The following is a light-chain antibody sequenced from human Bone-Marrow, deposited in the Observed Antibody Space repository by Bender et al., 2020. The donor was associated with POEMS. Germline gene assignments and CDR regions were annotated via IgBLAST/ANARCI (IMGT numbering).Light chain of an antibody. CDR3: CSYAGDSTFDVV. Sequence: QSVLTQPPSVSAAPGQKVSISCTGSSSNTGSGYDINWYQHLPGTAPKLILYEGNKRPSGVSNRFSGSKSGNTASLTISGLQPEDEADYYCCSYAGDSTFDVVFGGGTKLTVL. V-gene: IGLV1-40*01. CDR2: EGN. CDR1: SSNTGSGYD. J-gene: IGLJ2*01.